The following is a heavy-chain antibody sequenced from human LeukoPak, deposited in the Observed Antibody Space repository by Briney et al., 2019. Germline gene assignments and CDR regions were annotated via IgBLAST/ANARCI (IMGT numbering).Heavy chain of an antibody. CDR3: ARSLYYSSGWYPFDY. D-gene: IGHD6-19*01. J-gene: IGHJ4*02. CDR1: GFSLSTSGMR. V-gene: IGHV2-70*04. Sequence: SGPALVKPXQTLTLTCPFSGFSLSTSGMRVSWIRQPPGKALEWLARIDWDDDKFYSTSLKTRLTISKDTSKNQVVLTMTNMDPVDTATYYCARSLYYSSGWYPFDYWGQGTLVTVSS. CDR2: IDWDDDK.